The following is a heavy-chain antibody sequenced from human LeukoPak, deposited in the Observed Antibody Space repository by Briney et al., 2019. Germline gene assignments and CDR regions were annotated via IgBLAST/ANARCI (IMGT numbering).Heavy chain of an antibody. V-gene: IGHV3-7*01. Sequence: PGGSLRLSCAAPGFTFSSYWMSWVRQAPGKGLEWVANTKQDGSEKYYVDSVKGRFTISRDNAKNSLYLQMNSLRAEDTAVYYCARGGSNYYYYGMDVWGQGTTVTVSS. J-gene: IGHJ6*02. CDR1: GFTFSSYW. CDR2: TKQDGSEK. D-gene: IGHD1-26*01. CDR3: ARGGSNYYYYGMDV.